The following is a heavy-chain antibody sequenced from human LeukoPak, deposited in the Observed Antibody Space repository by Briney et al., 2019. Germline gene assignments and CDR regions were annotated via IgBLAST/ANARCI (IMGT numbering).Heavy chain of an antibody. D-gene: IGHD3-22*01. J-gene: IGHJ4*02. CDR2: INPNSGGT. CDR3: ARDHSSYYYDSSGYYFDY. V-gene: IGHV1-2*02. Sequence: ASVKVSCKASGYTFTGYYMHWVRQPPGQGLEWMGWINPNSGGTNYAQKFQGRVTMTRDTSISTAYMELSRLRSDDTAVYYCARDHSSYYYDSSGYYFDYWGQGTLVTVSS. CDR1: GYTFTGYY.